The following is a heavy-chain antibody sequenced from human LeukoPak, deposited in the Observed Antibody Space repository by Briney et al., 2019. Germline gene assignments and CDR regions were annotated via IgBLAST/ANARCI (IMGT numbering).Heavy chain of an antibody. V-gene: IGHV3-23*01. Sequence: GGSLRLSCAASGFTFSNYAMSWVRQAPGKGLEWVSSINNSGGSTYYADSVKGRFTISRDNSKNTLYLHMNNLRAEDTAVYYCAKHPSGYYYDLFDYWGQGTLVTVSS. CDR2: INNSGGST. D-gene: IGHD3-22*01. CDR1: GFTFSNYA. CDR3: AKHPSGYYYDLFDY. J-gene: IGHJ4*02.